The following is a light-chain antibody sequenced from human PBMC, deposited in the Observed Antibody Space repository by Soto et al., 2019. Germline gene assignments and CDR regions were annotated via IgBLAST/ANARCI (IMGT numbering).Light chain of an antibody. CDR1: QAVNTR. CDR2: LTS. J-gene: IGKJ1*01. V-gene: IGKV3-11*01. CDR3: HQRQSWPRT. Sequence: EIVLTQSPATLSSLPGDRVTLSCRASQAVNTRLALYQHKPGQAPRLLIYLTSNRAAGIPARFSGSGSETDFTLTISDVEPEDFAVYYCHQRQSWPRTFGQGTRVDLK.